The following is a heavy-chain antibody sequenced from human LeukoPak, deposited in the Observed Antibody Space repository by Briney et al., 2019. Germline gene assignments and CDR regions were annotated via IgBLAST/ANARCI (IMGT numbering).Heavy chain of an antibody. Sequence: ASVKVSCKASSYTFTDYPINWVRQAPGQGPEWMAWISTYNGNTNYAQNFQGRVTLTTDASTTTASLELRSLRSDDTAVYYCARDGPGFGYFDYWGQGTLVTVSS. J-gene: IGHJ4*02. CDR1: SYTFTDYP. CDR3: ARDGPGFGYFDY. CDR2: ISTYNGNT. D-gene: IGHD3-16*01. V-gene: IGHV1-18*01.